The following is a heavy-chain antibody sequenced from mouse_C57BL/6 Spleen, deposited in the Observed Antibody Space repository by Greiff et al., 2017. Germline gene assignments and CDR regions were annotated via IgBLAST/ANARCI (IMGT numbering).Heavy chain of an antibody. CDR1: GFTFSSYA. V-gene: IGHV5-4*01. CDR2: ISDGGSYT. Sequence: EVMLVESGGGLVKPGGSLKLSCAASGFTFSSYAMSWVRQTPEKRLEWVATISDGGSYTYYPDNVKGRFTISRDNAKNNLYLQMSHLKSEDTAMYYCARDTPYEDYFDYWGQGTTLTVSS. CDR3: ARDTPYEDYFDY. D-gene: IGHD2-3*01. J-gene: IGHJ2*01.